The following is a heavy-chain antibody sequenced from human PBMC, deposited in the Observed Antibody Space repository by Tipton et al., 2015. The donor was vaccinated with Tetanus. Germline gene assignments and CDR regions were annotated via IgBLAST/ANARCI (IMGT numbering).Heavy chain of an antibody. V-gene: IGHV4-34*01. CDR3: ARGGWLQFGYFDL. CDR2: INHSGST. CDR1: GGSFSGYY. D-gene: IGHD5-24*01. Sequence: TLSLTCAVYGGSFSGYYWSWIRQPPGKGLEWIGEINHSGSTNYNPSLKSRVTISVDTSKNQFSLKLSSVTAADTAVYYCARGGWLQFGYFDLWGRGTLVTVSS. J-gene: IGHJ2*01.